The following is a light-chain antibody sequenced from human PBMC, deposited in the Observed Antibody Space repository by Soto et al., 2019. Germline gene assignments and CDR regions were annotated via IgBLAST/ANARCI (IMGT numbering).Light chain of an antibody. J-gene: IGKJ1*01. Sequence: EIVLTQSPGTLSLSPGERATLSCRASQSVSSNYLAWYQQKPGRAPRLLIYRASSRATGIPDRFSGSGSGTDFTLTISRLEPEDFAVYYCQQYGTSRAFGQGTKVDIK. CDR2: RAS. V-gene: IGKV3-20*01. CDR1: QSVSSNY. CDR3: QQYGTSRA.